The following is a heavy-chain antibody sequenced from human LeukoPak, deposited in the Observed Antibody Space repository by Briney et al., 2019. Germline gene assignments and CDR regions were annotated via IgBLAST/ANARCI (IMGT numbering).Heavy chain of an antibody. CDR3: ARDRAVGVTMVRGVPAYYGMDV. J-gene: IGHJ6*04. V-gene: IGHV1-69*13. CDR2: IIPIFGTA. Sequence: GASVKVSCKASGGTFSSYAISWVRQAPGQVLEWMGGIIPIFGTANYAQKFQGRVTITADESTSTAYMELSSLRSEDTAVYYCARDRAVGVTMVRGVPAYYGMDVWGKGTTVTVSS. CDR1: GGTFSSYA. D-gene: IGHD3-10*01.